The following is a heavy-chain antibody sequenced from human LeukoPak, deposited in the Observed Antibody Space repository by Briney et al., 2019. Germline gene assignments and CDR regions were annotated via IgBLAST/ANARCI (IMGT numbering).Heavy chain of an antibody. CDR1: GYTFTSYG. CDR2: ISAYNGNT. Sequence: ASVKVSCKASGYTFTSYGISWVRQAPGQGLEWMGWISAYNGNTNYAQKLQGRVTMTTDTSTSTAYMELGSLRSDDTAVYYCAREMEDYDFWSGSQKGGLDYWGQGTLVTVSS. J-gene: IGHJ4*02. D-gene: IGHD3-3*01. CDR3: AREMEDYDFWSGSQKGGLDY. V-gene: IGHV1-18*01.